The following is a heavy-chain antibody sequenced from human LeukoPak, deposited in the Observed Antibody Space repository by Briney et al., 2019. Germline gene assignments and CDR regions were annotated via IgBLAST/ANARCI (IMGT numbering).Heavy chain of an antibody. D-gene: IGHD2-21*02. CDR1: GFTVSNNY. CDR3: AEGRTVTAGVDY. J-gene: IGHJ4*02. V-gene: IGHV3-53*01. Sequence: GGSLRLSCAASGFTVSNNYMSWVRQAPGKGLEWVSVIYSGGSTYYADSVKGRFTISRDNSKNTLYLQMNSLRAEDTAVYYCAEGRTVTAGVDYWGQGTLVTVSS. CDR2: IYSGGST.